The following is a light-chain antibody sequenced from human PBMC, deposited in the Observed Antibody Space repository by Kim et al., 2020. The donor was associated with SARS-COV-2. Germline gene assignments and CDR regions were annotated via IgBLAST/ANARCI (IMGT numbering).Light chain of an antibody. Sequence: SSRGERATPSCRASQIGTSNSVAWYQQTPRQAPRLLIYGASSRATGTPDRFSGSGSGTDFTLTISRLEPEDFAVYYCQQAAASRTFGQGTKVDIK. V-gene: IGKV3-20*01. CDR3: QQAAASRT. J-gene: IGKJ1*01. CDR1: QIGTSNS. CDR2: GAS.